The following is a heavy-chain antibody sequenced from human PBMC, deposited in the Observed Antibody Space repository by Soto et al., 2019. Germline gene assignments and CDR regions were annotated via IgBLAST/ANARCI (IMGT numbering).Heavy chain of an antibody. D-gene: IGHD3-3*01. CDR1: GDSVRSRNYY. V-gene: IGHV4-61*01. CDR3: ARESDFWDDAYMRTCES. J-gene: IGHJ3*02. CDR2: VYDSVNYDSGRT. Sequence: SETLSLTCTVSGDSVRSRNYYWSWIRQAPGTGLEWIGYVYDSVNYDSGRTNYNPSLKSRVTISLDTSKNQFSLNLTSVTAADTAVYYCARESDFWDDAYMRTCESWGQGTKVTVSS.